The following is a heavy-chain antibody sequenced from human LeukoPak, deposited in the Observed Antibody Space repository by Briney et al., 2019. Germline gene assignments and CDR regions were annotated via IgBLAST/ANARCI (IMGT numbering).Heavy chain of an antibody. D-gene: IGHD3-3*01. J-gene: IGHJ6*03. Sequence: GGSLRLSCAASGFTFSRYWMSWVRQAPGKGLEWVASINQDESAKFYMDSVKGRFTISRDNAKNSLYLQMNSLRAEDTAMYYCARSARDYDFWQHLYYYYMDVWGKGTTVTVSS. CDR2: INQDESAK. V-gene: IGHV3-7*01. CDR1: GFTFSRYW. CDR3: ARSARDYDFWQHLYYYYMDV.